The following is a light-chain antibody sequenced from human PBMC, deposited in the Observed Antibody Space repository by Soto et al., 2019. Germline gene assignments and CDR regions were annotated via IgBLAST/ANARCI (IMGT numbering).Light chain of an antibody. CDR1: SSNIGSNN. CDR3: AAWDDSLNGVV. J-gene: IGLJ2*01. CDR2: SNN. Sequence: QAVVTQPPSASGTPGQRVTISCSGSSSNIGSNNVNWYQQLPGTAPKLLIYSNNQRPSGVPDRFSGSKSGTSASLAISGLQSEDEADYYCAAWDDSLNGVVFGGGTKLTV. V-gene: IGLV1-44*01.